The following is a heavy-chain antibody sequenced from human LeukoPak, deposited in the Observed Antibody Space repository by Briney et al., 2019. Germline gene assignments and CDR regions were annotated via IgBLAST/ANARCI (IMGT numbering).Heavy chain of an antibody. D-gene: IGHD5-24*01. V-gene: IGHV1-2*02. CDR2: INPNSGGT. Sequence: ASVKVSCKASGYTFTGYYMHWVRQAPGQGLEWMGWINPNSGGTNYAQKFQGRVTMTRDTSISTAYMELSRLRSDDTAVYYCARVGDGCNYGFFDYWGQGALVTVSS. CDR1: GYTFTGYY. CDR3: ARVGDGCNYGFFDY. J-gene: IGHJ4*02.